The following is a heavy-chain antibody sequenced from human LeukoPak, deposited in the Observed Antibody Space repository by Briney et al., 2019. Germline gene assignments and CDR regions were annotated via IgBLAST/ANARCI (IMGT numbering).Heavy chain of an antibody. CDR2: ISGSGGST. V-gene: IGHV3-23*01. CDR3: ARVLWLRYFDRPPAFDI. CDR1: GFTVSNSY. J-gene: IGHJ3*02. D-gene: IGHD3-9*01. Sequence: GGSLRLSCAASGFTVSNSYVNWVRQAPGKGLEWVSAISGSGGSTYYADSVKGRFTISRDNSKNALYLQMNSLRVEDTAVYYCARVLWLRYFDRPPAFDIWGQGTMVTVSS.